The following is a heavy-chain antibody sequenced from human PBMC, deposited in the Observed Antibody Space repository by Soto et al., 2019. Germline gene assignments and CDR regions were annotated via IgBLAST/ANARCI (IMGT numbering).Heavy chain of an antibody. D-gene: IGHD2-2*01. CDR1: GYTFTGYY. Sequence: QVQLVQSGAEVKNPGASVKVSCKASGYTFTGYYMHWVRQAPGQGLEWMGWINLNSGGTNYAQKFQGWITMTRDTSISTAYMELGRLKSDDTAVYYCGRGGVPVDQNPFDPWGQGTLGTVSS. CDR2: INLNSGGT. J-gene: IGHJ5*02. CDR3: GRGGVPVDQNPFDP. V-gene: IGHV1-2*04.